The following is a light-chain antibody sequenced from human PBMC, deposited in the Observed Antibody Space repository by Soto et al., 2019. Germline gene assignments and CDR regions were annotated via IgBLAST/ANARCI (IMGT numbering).Light chain of an antibody. Sequence: EIVLTQSPGTLSLSPGERATLSCRASQSVSSNYFGCHQQNRQHAPSIIIVGANGSAAGIPDCCSSGGGATYSPLIISRLAQDYVAVYYWQQYDSLSWTFGQGTKVDIK. V-gene: IGKV3-20*01. CDR2: GAN. J-gene: IGKJ1*01. CDR3: QQYDSLSWT. CDR1: QSVSSNY.